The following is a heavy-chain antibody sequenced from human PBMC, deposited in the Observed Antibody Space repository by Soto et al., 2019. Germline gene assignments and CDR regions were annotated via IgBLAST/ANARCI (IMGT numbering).Heavy chain of an antibody. V-gene: IGHV3-33*01. D-gene: IGHD3-22*01. CDR3: ARDVSMILTE. CDR1: GSTFTTYG. J-gene: IGHJ4*02. CDR2: IWYDGSNK. Sequence: QVELVEWGGGVVQPGRSLRISCAASGSTFTTYGMHWVRQAPGKGLEWVAHIWYDGSNKYYADSVKGRFTISRDNSKGTVFLQMNSLRAEDTAVYYGARDVSMILTEWGQGTLVTVSS.